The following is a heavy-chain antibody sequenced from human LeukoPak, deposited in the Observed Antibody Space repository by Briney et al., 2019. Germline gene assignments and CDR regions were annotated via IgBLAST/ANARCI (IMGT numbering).Heavy chain of an antibody. V-gene: IGHV3-30*18. CDR2: ISYDGSNK. J-gene: IGHJ4*02. D-gene: IGHD3-16*01. Sequence: GRSLRLSCAASGFTFSSYGMHWVRQAPGKGLEWVAVISYDGSNKYYADSVKGRFTISRDNSKNTLYLQMNSLRAEGTAVYYCAKSRGDLIDYWGQGTLVTVSS. CDR3: AKSRGDLIDY. CDR1: GFTFSSYG.